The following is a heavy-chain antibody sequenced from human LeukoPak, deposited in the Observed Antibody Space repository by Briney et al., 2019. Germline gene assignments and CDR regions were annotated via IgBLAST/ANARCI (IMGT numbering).Heavy chain of an antibody. CDR2: IRSKTYGGTA. J-gene: IGHJ4*02. Sequence: GGSLRLSCTTSGFTFGDYAMIWFRQAPGKGLEWVGFIRSKTYGGTAEYAASVKGRFTISRDDPKGLAYLQMNSLKTEDTAVYYCTTDYYDSDFDYWGQGTLVTVSS. CDR3: TTDYYDSDFDY. D-gene: IGHD3-22*01. CDR1: GFTFGDYA. V-gene: IGHV3-49*03.